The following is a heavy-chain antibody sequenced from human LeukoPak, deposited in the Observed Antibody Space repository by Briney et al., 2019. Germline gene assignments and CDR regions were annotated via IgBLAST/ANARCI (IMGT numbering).Heavy chain of an antibody. CDR2: IYYSGST. J-gene: IGHJ6*02. CDR1: GGSINSHY. CDR3: ARHTYGSGPFGMDV. V-gene: IGHV4-39*01. Sequence: SETLSLTCTVSGGSINSHYWGWIRQPPGKGLEWIGSIYYSGSTYYNPSLKSRVTISVDTSKNQFSLKLSSVTAADTAVYYCARHTYGSGPFGMDVWGQGTTVTVSS. D-gene: IGHD3-10*01.